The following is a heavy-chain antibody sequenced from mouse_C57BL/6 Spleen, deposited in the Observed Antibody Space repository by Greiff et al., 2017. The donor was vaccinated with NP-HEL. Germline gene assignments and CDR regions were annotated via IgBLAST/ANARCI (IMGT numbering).Heavy chain of an antibody. D-gene: IGHD1-1*01. J-gene: IGHJ4*01. V-gene: IGHV14-3*01. CDR3: ARDYYGSSYNDAMDY. CDR1: GFNFKNTY. CDR2: IDPANGNT. Sequence: VQLQQSVAELVRPGASVKLSCTASGFNFKNTYMHWVKQRPEQGLEWIGRIDPANGNTKYDPKFQGKATITADTSSNTADQQLSSLTSEDTAIYYCARDYYGSSYNDAMDYWGQGTSVTVSS.